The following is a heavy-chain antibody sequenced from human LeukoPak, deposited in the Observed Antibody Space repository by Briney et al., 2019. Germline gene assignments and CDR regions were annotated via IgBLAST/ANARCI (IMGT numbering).Heavy chain of an antibody. J-gene: IGHJ4*02. CDR1: GYIFKSYT. CDR3: ASNQRRWLGGSYYLDY. CDR2: INMSGSAR. D-gene: IGHD5-24*01. Sequence: GGSLRLSCAASGYIFKSYTTSWIRHAPGKRLEWVAAINMSGSARYDGYCVSGQFTSSRYNSKSTLYLQMNSLRVEDTAVYYCASNQRRWLGGSYYLDYWGQGTLVTVSS. V-gene: IGHV3-23*05.